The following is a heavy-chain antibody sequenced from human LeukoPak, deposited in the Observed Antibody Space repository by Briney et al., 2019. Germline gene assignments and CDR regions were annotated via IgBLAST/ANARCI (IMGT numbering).Heavy chain of an antibody. CDR1: GFTFSSYS. CDR2: IKQDGSEK. D-gene: IGHD1-1*01. Sequence: PGGSLRLSCAASGFTFSSYSMNWVRQAPGKGLEWVANIKQDGSEKYYVDSVKGRFTISRDDSKNTLYLQMNSLRAQDTAVYYCVLWKRSGYWGQGTLVTVSS. J-gene: IGHJ4*02. V-gene: IGHV3-7*03. CDR3: VLWKRSGY.